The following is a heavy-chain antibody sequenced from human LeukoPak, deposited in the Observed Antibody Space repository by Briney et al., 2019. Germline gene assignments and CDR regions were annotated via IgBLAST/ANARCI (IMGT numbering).Heavy chain of an antibody. CDR1: GHSVTGYY. D-gene: IGHD3-22*01. J-gene: IGHJ4*02. Sequence: ASVKVSCKASGHSVTGYYMHWVRQAPGQGLEWMGRINPNSGGTNYAQKFQGRVTMTRDTSISTAYMELSRLRSDDTAVYYCARDGGVSSGYTPKSFDYWGQGTLVTVSS. V-gene: IGHV1-2*06. CDR2: INPNSGGT. CDR3: ARDGGVSSGYTPKSFDY.